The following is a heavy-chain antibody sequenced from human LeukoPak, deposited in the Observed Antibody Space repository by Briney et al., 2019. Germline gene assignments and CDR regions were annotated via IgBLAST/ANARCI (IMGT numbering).Heavy chain of an antibody. CDR1: GFTFSSYA. CDR3: ARVGLHKADAFDI. D-gene: IGHD5/OR15-5a*01. J-gene: IGHJ3*02. CDR2: ISGSGGST. V-gene: IGHV3-23*01. Sequence: GGSLRLSCAASGFTFSSYAMSWVRQAPGXXXEWVSAISGSGGSTYYADSVKGRFTISRDNSKNTLYLQMNSLRAEDTAVFYCARVGLHKADAFDIWGQGTMVTVSS.